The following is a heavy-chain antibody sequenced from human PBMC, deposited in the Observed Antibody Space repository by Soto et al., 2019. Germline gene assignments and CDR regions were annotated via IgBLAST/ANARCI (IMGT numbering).Heavy chain of an antibody. J-gene: IGHJ4*02. V-gene: IGHV5-51*01. Sequence: GESLKISCQGSGYSFGAYWIGWVRQMPGKGLEWMGIIFPGDSDTRYRPSFQGQVTISVDKSISTAYLQWSSLKTSDTAMYFCATGGIMGTQPDYWGQGTQVTVSS. D-gene: IGHD2-8*01. CDR2: IFPGDSDT. CDR1: GYSFGAYW. CDR3: ATGGIMGTQPDY.